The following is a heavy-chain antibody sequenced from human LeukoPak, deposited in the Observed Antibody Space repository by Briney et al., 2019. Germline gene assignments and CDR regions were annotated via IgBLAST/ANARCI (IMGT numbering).Heavy chain of an antibody. CDR1: GGSISSSSYY. CDR3: ARGWDILTSDAFDI. CDR2: IYYSGST. V-gene: IGHV4-39*07. J-gene: IGHJ3*02. Sequence: PSETLSLTCTVSGGSISSSSYYWGWIRQPPGKGLEWIGSIYYSGSTYYNPSLKSRVTISVDTSKNQFSLKLSSVTAADTAVYYCARGWDILTSDAFDIWGQGTMVTVSS. D-gene: IGHD3-9*01.